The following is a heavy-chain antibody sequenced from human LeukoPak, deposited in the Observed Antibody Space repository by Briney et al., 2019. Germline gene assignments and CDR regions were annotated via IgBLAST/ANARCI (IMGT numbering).Heavy chain of an antibody. J-gene: IGHJ3*02. V-gene: IGHV4-34*08. Sequence: GSLRLSCTASGFTFGDYGMSWVRQAPGKGLEWIGEINHSGSTNYNPSLKSRVTISVDTSKNQFSLKLSSVTAADTAVYYCAGRFTMIAQGGAFDIWGQGTMVTVSS. D-gene: IGHD3-22*01. CDR1: GFTFGDYG. CDR2: INHSGST. CDR3: AGRFTMIAQGGAFDI.